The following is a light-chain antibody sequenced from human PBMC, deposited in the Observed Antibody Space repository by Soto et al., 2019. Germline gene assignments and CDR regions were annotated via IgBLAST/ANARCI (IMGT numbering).Light chain of an antibody. CDR2: YDS. V-gene: IGLV3-21*01. J-gene: IGLJ1*01. Sequence: SCELTQPPSVSVAAGKTARITCGGNNIGSKSVHWYQQKPGQAPVLVIYYDSDRPSGVSDRFSGSKSGNTASLTISGLQAEDEADYYCNSYSGGNTLYVFGSGTKVTVL. CDR1: NIGSKS. CDR3: NSYSGGNTLYV.